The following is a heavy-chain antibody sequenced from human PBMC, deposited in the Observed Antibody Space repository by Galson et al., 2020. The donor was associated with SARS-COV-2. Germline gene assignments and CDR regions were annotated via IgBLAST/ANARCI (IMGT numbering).Heavy chain of an antibody. CDR1: GLIFSDYH. V-gene: IGHV3-11*03. CDR2: NRTSSDYT. D-gene: IGHD6-13*01. CDR3: AGSHKNFWYNFDN. J-gene: IGHJ4*02. Sequence: GGSLRLSCTASGLIFSDYHMTWIRQAPGKGLEWISYNRTSSDYTNYADSVRGRFTISRDNTKTSLFLHMDSLRAEDTAVYYCAGSHKNFWYNFDNWGQGALVTVSS.